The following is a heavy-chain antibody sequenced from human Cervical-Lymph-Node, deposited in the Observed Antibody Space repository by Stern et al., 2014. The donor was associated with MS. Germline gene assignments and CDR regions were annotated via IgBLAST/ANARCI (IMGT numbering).Heavy chain of an antibody. CDR3: ARGRDGYKSHFDY. J-gene: IGHJ4*02. CDR1: GGSISSGGYY. D-gene: IGHD5-24*01. CDR2: IYYSGST. V-gene: IGHV4-31*03. Sequence: QLQLQESGPGLVKPSQTLSLTCTVSGGSISSGGYYWSWIRQPPGKGLEWLGYIYYSGSTYYNPSLKSRVTISVDTSKNQFSLKLSSVTAADTAVYYCARGRDGYKSHFDYWGQGTLVTVSS.